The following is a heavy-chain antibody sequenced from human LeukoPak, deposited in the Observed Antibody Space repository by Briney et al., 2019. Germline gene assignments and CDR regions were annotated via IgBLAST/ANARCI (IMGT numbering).Heavy chain of an antibody. Sequence: GGSPRLSCAASGFAFSNYGLHWVRQAPGKGLEWVAFIQYDGSNKFHTDSVKGRFTISRDNSKNTLFLQMDSLRAEDTAVYYCAKPGGRVGESLNGIDYWGQGTLVTVS. CDR3: AKPGGRVGESLNGIDY. CDR1: GFAFSNYG. CDR2: IQYDGSNK. D-gene: IGHD3-10*01. J-gene: IGHJ4*02. V-gene: IGHV3-30*02.